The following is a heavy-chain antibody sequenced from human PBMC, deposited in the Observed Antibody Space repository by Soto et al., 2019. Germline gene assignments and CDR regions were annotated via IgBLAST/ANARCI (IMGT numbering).Heavy chain of an antibody. CDR3: ARASGYSSSWDLHLDY. J-gene: IGHJ4*02. Sequence: ASVKVSCKASGYTFTGYYMHWVRQAPGQGLEWMGWINPNSGGTNYAQKFQGWVTMTRDTSISTAYMELSRLRSDDTAVYYCARASGYSSSWDLHLDYWGQGTLVTVSS. CDR2: INPNSGGT. V-gene: IGHV1-2*04. D-gene: IGHD6-13*01. CDR1: GYTFTGYY.